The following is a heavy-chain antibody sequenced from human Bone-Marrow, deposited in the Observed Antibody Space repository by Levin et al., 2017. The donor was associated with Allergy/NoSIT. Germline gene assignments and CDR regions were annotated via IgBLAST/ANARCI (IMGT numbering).Heavy chain of an antibody. Sequence: GESLKISCAASRFPFSDYWMTWVRQAPGQGLEWVANINQDGSEKYYVDSVKGRFTISKDNAKNSLFLQMNSLRAEDTAVYYCARGGYTSSHYWIYWGQGTVVSVSS. V-gene: IGHV3-7*01. D-gene: IGHD6-13*01. CDR3: ARGGYTSSHYWIY. CDR1: RFPFSDYW. J-gene: IGHJ4*02. CDR2: INQDGSEK.